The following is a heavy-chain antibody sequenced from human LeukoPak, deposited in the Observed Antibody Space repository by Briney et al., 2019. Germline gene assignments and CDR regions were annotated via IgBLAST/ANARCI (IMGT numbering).Heavy chain of an antibody. J-gene: IGHJ4*02. Sequence: SETLSLTCDVYGGSFSGYYWTWIRQSPGKGLEWIGEISHTGSTNYNPSLKSRVIISVDTSKSQFSLRLNSMTAADTAVYYCARQTGSGLFILPGGQGTLVTVSS. CDR1: GGSFSGYY. D-gene: IGHD3/OR15-3a*01. CDR2: ISHTGST. V-gene: IGHV4-34*01. CDR3: ARQTGSGLFILP.